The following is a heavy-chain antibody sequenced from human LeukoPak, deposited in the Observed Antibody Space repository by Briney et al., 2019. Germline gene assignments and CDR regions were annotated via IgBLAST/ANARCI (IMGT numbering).Heavy chain of an antibody. CDR2: IHNSGTT. CDR3: ARDEEDIVVVPAAGGHWFDP. J-gene: IGHJ5*02. D-gene: IGHD2-2*01. V-gene: IGHV4-34*01. CDR1: GGPFSGYF. Sequence: SETLSLTCAVSGGPFSGYFWSWIRQPPGKGLEWIGEIHNSGTTNYNPSLNSRVTISEDTSKNQIYLNLRSVTAADTAVYYCARDEEDIVVVPAAGGHWFDPWGQGTLVTVSS.